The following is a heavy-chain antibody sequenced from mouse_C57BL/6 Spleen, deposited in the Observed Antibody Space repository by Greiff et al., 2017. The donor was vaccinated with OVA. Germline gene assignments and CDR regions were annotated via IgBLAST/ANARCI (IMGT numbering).Heavy chain of an antibody. J-gene: IGHJ1*03. Sequence: EVQRVESGGGLVQPGGSLSLSCAASGFTFTDYYMSWVRQRPGKALEWLGFIRNKANGYTTEYSASVKGRFTISRDNSHSILYLQMNALSAEDSATYYCARVGFSLYFDVWGTGTTVTVSS. D-gene: IGHD2-2*01. V-gene: IGHV7-3*01. CDR2: IRNKANGYTT. CDR3: ARVGFSLYFDV. CDR1: GFTFTDYY.